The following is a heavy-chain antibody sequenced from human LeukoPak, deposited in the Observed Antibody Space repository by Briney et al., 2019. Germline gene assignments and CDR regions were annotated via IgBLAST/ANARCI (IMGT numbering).Heavy chain of an antibody. CDR2: IKIKTDGGTT. V-gene: IGHV3-15*01. D-gene: IGHD2-2*01. J-gene: IGHJ4*02. CDR3: TTIKGVQAGDY. CDR1: GSTFSNAW. Sequence: GGPLRLSCAASGSTFSNAWMSWVREAPGKGLEWVGRIKIKTDGGTTDYAAPVKGRFTISRDDSKNALYVQMNSHKTENTAVYYCTTIKGVQAGDYWGQGTLVTVSS.